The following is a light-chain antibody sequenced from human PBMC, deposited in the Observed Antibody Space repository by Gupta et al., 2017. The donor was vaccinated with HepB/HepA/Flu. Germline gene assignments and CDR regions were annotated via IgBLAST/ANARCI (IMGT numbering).Light chain of an antibody. J-gene: IGLJ2*01. CDR1: SSDY. V-gene: IGLV2-14*03. CDR3: SSYTYTTTLVV. CDR2: NVS. Sequence: QSALTQPASLSGSPGQSITISCTGTSSDYVSWYQQYPGKAPKLLIYNVSDRPSGVSHRFSGSKSGNTASLSISGLQTEDEAYYDCSSYTYTTTLVVCGGGTKLTV.